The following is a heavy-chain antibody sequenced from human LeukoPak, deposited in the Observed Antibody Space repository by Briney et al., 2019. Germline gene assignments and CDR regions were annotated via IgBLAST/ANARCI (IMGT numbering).Heavy chain of an antibody. V-gene: IGHV3-30-3*01. CDR2: ISYDGSNK. D-gene: IGHD6-19*01. CDR1: GFTFSSYA. Sequence: GGSLRLSCAASGFTFSSYAMHWVRQAPGKGLEWVAVISYDGSNKYYADSVKGRFTISRDNSKNTLYLQMNSLRAEDTAVYYCARVDQSSGWYQSDAFDIWGQGTMVTVSS. CDR3: ARVDQSSGWYQSDAFDI. J-gene: IGHJ3*02.